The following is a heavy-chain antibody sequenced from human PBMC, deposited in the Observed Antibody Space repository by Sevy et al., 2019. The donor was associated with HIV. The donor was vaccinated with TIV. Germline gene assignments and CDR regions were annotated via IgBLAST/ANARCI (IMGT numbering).Heavy chain of an antibody. CDR1: VYTFTGYY. CDR3: VRDDRDGYFDY. V-gene: IGHV1-2*02. J-gene: IGHJ4*02. CDR2: INPDSCGP. Sequence: ASVKVSCKASVYTFTGYYMHWVRQAPAQGLEWMGWINPDSCGPHYAPKFQGRVTLTRDTSISTAYMELSRLKSDDTAVYYCVRDDRDGYFDYWGQGTLVTVSS.